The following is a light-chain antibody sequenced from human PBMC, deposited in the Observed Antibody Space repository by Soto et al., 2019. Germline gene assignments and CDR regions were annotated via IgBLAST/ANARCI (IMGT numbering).Light chain of an antibody. J-gene: IGKJ2*01. CDR1: QSVSSY. CDR2: DAS. Sequence: EIVLTQSPDTLSLSPGERATVSCRASQSVSSYLAWYQQKPGQAPRLLIYDASNRATGIPARFSGSGSGTDFTLSISSLEPEDFAVYYCQQRSNWPRTFGQGTKLEIK. V-gene: IGKV3-11*01. CDR3: QQRSNWPRT.